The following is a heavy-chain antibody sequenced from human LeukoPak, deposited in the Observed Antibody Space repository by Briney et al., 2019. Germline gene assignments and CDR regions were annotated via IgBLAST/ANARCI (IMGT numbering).Heavy chain of an antibody. V-gene: IGHV3-30*18. Sequence: PGGSLRLSCAASGFTLSSYGMHWVRQAPGKGLEWVAVISYAGSNKYYVDSVKGRFTIPRDNSKNTLYLQMNSLRAEDTAVYYCAKDSLRWSYFYYGMDVWGQGTTVTVSS. CDR1: GFTLSSYG. J-gene: IGHJ6*02. D-gene: IGHD4-23*01. CDR2: ISYAGSNK. CDR3: AKDSLRWSYFYYGMDV.